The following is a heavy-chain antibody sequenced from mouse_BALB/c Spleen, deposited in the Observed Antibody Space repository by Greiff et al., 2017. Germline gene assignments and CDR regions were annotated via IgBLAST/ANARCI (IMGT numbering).Heavy chain of an antibody. CDR1: GFSFTSYYF. J-gene: IGHJ2*01. D-gene: IGHD2-3*01. V-gene: IGHV3-6*02. CDR2: ISYDGSN. CDR3: ARGVDGYPFDY. Sequence: ESGPGLVKPSQSLSLTCSVSGFSFTSYYFCCLLRPLAVNKLVWMGNISYDGSNNYNPSLKNRISITRDTSKNQFFLKLNLVTTEDTATYYCARGVDGYPFDYWGQGTTLTVSS.